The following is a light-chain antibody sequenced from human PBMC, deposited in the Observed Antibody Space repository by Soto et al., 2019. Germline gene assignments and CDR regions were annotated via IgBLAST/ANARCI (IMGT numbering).Light chain of an antibody. CDR2: QDT. J-gene: IGLJ3*02. CDR3: QAWDSNNVV. Sequence: SYELTQPPSVSVSPGQTASITCSGDKLGAKYACWYQQKPGQSPVVVIYQDTKRPSGIPERFSGSNSGNTATLTISGTQAMDEADYYCQAWDSNNVVFGGGTKVTVL. V-gene: IGLV3-1*01. CDR1: KLGAKY.